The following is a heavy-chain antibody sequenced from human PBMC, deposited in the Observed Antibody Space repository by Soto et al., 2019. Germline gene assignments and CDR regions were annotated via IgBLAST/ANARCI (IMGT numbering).Heavy chain of an antibody. CDR2: INHSGST. CDR1: GGSFSGYY. V-gene: IGHV4-34*01. Sequence: AETLSLTCSVYGGSFSGYYWSWIRQPRGKGLEWIGEINHSGSTNYNPSLKSRVTISVDTSKNQFSLKLSSVTAADTAVYYCAREGAMVRGVLYYYYYYGMDVWGQGTTVTVSS. D-gene: IGHD3-10*01. CDR3: AREGAMVRGVLYYYYYYGMDV. J-gene: IGHJ6*02.